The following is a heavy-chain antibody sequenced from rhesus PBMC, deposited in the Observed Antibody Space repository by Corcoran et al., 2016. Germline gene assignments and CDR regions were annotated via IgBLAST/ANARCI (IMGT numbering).Heavy chain of an antibody. CDR1: GGSIRSSF. J-gene: IGHJ5-2*02. V-gene: IGHV4-169*02. CDR2: IYGSDSST. CDR3: ASGEAAGVVDV. Sequence: QVQLQESGPGLVQPSETLSVTCAVSGGSIRSSFWSWIRQAPGKGLEWIGYIYGSDSSTNYNPSLKRRVTLSVDTSKNQFSLNLSSVTAADTAVYYCASGEAAGVVDVWGRGVLVTVSS. D-gene: IGHD6-13*01.